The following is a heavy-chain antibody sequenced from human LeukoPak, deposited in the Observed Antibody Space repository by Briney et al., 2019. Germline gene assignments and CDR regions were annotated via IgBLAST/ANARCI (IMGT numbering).Heavy chain of an antibody. Sequence: GGSLRLSCAGSGFTFSSYAMSWVRQAPGKGLEWVSAISGSGGSTYYADSVKGRFTISRDNSKNTLYLQMNSLRAEDTAVYYCAKEPRDYDYVWGSYRYSNYFDYWGQGTLITVSS. CDR1: GFTFSSYA. D-gene: IGHD3-16*02. V-gene: IGHV3-23*01. CDR2: ISGSGGST. J-gene: IGHJ4*02. CDR3: AKEPRDYDYVWGSYRYSNYFDY.